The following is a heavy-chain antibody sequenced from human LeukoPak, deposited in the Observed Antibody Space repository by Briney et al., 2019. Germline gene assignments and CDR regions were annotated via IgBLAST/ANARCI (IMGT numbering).Heavy chain of an antibody. J-gene: IGHJ4*02. CDR2: INPNSGGT. Sequence: GASVKVSCKASGYTFTGYYMHWVRQAPGQGLEWMGWINPNSGGTNYAQEFQGRVTMTRDTSISTAYMELSRLRSDDTAVYYCASHYCSSTSCLQEPFDYWGQGTLVTVSS. V-gene: IGHV1-2*02. D-gene: IGHD2-2*01. CDR3: ASHYCSSTSCLQEPFDY. CDR1: GYTFTGYY.